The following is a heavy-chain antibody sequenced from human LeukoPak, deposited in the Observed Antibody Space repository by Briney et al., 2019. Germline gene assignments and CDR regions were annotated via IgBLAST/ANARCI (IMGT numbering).Heavy chain of an antibody. D-gene: IGHD4-17*01. CDR3: ARDADYTALSVFDI. CDR2: INHSGST. V-gene: IGHV4-34*01. J-gene: IGHJ3*02. CDR1: GGSFSGYY. Sequence: SETLSLTCAVYGGSFSGYYWSWIRQPPGKGLEWIGEINHSGSTYYNPSLKSRVTISVDTSKNQFSLKLSSVTAADTAVYYCARDADYTALSVFDIWGQGTMVTVSS.